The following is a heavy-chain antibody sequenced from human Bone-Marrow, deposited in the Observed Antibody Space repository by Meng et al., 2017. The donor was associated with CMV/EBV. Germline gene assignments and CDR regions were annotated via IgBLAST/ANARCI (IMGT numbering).Heavy chain of an antibody. J-gene: IGHJ3*02. CDR2: ISGSGGST. CDR1: GFTFSSYA. CDR3: SRGSPKTSTYVFDI. V-gene: IGHV3-23*01. D-gene: IGHD3-10*01. Sequence: GESLKISCAASGFTFSSYAMSWVRQAPGKGLEWVSAISGSGGSTYYADSVKGRFTISRDNSKNTLYLQMNSLRPEDTAVYYCSRGSPKTSTYVFDIWGQGTMVTVSS.